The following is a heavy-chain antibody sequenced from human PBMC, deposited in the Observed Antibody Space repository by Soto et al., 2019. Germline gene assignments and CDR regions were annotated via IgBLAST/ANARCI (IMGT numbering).Heavy chain of an antibody. CDR2: ISSSGSTI. CDR3: SRDYGITIFGVVINPSFDP. CDR1: GFTFSDYY. D-gene: IGHD3-3*01. Sequence: GGSLRLSCAASGFTFSDYYMSWIRQAPGEGLEWVSYISSSGSTIYYADSVKGRFTISRDNAKNSLYLQMNSLRAEDTAVYFCSRDYGITIFGVVINPSFDPWGQGTLVTVSS. J-gene: IGHJ5*02. V-gene: IGHV3-11*01.